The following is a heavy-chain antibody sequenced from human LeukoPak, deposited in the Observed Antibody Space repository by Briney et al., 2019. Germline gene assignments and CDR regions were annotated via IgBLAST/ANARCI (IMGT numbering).Heavy chain of an antibody. Sequence: GGSLRLSCAASGFTFSNYAMSWVRQAPGKGLEWVSGISGSGGITYYADSVKGRFTISKDKSKNTLYLQMNSLRAEDTALYYCTKGTASAGKIDYWGQGALVTVSS. CDR2: ISGSGGIT. V-gene: IGHV3-23*01. CDR1: GFTFSNYA. CDR3: TKGTASAGKIDY. D-gene: IGHD6-13*01. J-gene: IGHJ4*02.